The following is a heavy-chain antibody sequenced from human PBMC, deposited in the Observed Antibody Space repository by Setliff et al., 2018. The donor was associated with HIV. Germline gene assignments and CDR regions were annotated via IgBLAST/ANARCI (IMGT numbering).Heavy chain of an antibody. J-gene: IGHJ4*02. V-gene: IGHV4-30-4*02. D-gene: IGHD3-10*01. CDR3: ARGVRGVIIDWYYFDY. CDR2: IYYSGST. Sequence: SETLSLTCTVSGGSINSGASYWSWIRQHPVKGLEWIGYIYYSGSTYYNPSLKNRVNMFIDTSKKQFSLKLSSVTAADTAVYYCARGVRGVIIDWYYFDYWGQGTLVTVSS. CDR1: GGSINSGASY.